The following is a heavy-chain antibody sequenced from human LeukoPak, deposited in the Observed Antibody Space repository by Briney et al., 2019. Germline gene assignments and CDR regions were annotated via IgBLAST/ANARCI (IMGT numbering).Heavy chain of an antibody. CDR2: ISYDGSNK. Sequence: PGGSLRLSCAASGFTFSSYGMHWARQAPGKGLEWVAVISYDGSNKYYADSVKGRFTISRDNSKNTLYLQMNSLRAEDTAVYYCAKDPDTAMVTSPDYWGQGTLVTVSS. CDR3: AKDPDTAMVTSPDY. V-gene: IGHV3-30*18. J-gene: IGHJ4*02. CDR1: GFTFSSYG. D-gene: IGHD5-18*01.